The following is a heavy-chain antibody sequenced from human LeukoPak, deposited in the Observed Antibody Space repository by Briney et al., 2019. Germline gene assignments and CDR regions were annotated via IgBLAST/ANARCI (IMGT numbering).Heavy chain of an antibody. Sequence: SETLSLTCTVSGGSISSGGYYWSWIRQHPGKGLEWIGYIYYSGSTYYNPSLKSRVTISVDTSKNQFSLKLSSVTAADTAVHYCARAYYDFWSGYLFWFDPWGQGTLVTVSS. CDR1: GGSISSGGYY. V-gene: IGHV4-31*03. D-gene: IGHD3-3*01. CDR3: ARAYYDFWSGYLFWFDP. CDR2: IYYSGST. J-gene: IGHJ5*02.